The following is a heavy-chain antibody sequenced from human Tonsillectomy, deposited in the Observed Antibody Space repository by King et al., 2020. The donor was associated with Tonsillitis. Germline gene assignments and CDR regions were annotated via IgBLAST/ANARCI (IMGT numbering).Heavy chain of an antibody. Sequence: QLQESGPGLVKPSETLSLTCAVSGYSISSGYYWGWIRQPPGKGLEWIGSNHHSGSTYYNPSLKSRVTISVDTSKNQFSLKLSSVTATDTAVYYCARTGVGASTRSFDYWGQRTLVTVSS. CDR2: NHHSGST. CDR3: ARTGVGASTRSFDY. CDR1: GYSISSGYY. D-gene: IGHD1-26*01. J-gene: IGHJ4*02. V-gene: IGHV4-38-2*01.